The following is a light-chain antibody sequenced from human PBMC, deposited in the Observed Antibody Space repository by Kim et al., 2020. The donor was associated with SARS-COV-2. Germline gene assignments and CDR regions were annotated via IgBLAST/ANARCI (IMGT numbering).Light chain of an antibody. CDR1: QSVSSN. CDR3: QQYKNWWT. CDR2: GAS. V-gene: IGKV3-15*01. J-gene: IGKJ1*01. Sequence: EVVMTQSPGTLSVSPGERATLSCRASQSVSSNLAWYQQKPGQAPRLLMYGASTRATGIPARFSGSGSGTEFTLTISSLQSEDFAVYFCQQYKNWWTFGQGTKVEIK.